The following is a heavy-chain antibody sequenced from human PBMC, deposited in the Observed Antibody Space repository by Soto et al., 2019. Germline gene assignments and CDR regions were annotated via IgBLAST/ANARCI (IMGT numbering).Heavy chain of an antibody. CDR2: ISWDGGST. J-gene: IGHJ4*02. CDR1: GFTFDDYA. V-gene: IGHV3-43D*04. Sequence: PGGSLRLSCAASGFTFDDYAMHWVRQAPGKGLEWVSLISWDGGSTYYADSVKGRFTISRDNSKNSLYLQMNSLRAEDTALYYCVKGYDSSGQYPEFDYWGQGTLVTVSS. CDR3: VKGYDSSGQYPEFDY. D-gene: IGHD3-22*01.